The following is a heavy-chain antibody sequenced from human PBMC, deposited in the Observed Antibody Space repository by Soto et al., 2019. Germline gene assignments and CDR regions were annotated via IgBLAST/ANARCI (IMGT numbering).Heavy chain of an antibody. J-gene: IGHJ4*02. D-gene: IGHD3-16*01. CDR3: AKLPGHTWGHFDY. CDR1: GFTFSSYA. V-gene: IGHV3-23*01. Sequence: EVQLLESGGGLVQPGGSLRLSCAASGFTFSSYAMSWVRQAPGKGLEWVSTITSSGGITYYADSVRGRFTISRDNSKNTMYLQMSSLGGGDTAGYYCAKLPGHTWGHFDYWGQGTLVTVSS. CDR2: ITSSGGIT.